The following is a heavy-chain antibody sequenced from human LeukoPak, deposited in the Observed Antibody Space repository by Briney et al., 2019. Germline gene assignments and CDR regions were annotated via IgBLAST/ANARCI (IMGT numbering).Heavy chain of an antibody. CDR3: ATSWGGYQLLYIFDY. V-gene: IGHV1-69*13. CDR1: GGTFSSYA. CDR2: IIPIFGTA. D-gene: IGHD2-2*02. J-gene: IGHJ4*02. Sequence: ASVKASCKASGGTFSSYAISWVRQAPGQGLEWMGGIIPIFGTANYAQKFQGRGTITADESTSTAYMELSSLRSEDTAVYYCATSWGGYQLLYIFDYWGQGTLVTVSS.